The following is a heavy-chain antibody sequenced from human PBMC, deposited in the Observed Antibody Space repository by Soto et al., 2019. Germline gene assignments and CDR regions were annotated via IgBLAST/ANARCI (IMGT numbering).Heavy chain of an antibody. V-gene: IGHV3-23*01. CDR2: ISGSGGST. CDR3: AKQGDGYNYYYYGMDV. Sequence: LRLSCAASGFTFSSYAMSWVRQAPGKGLEWVSAISGSGGSTYYADSVKGRFTISRDNSKNTLYLQMNSLRAEDTAVYYCAKQGDGYNYYYYGMDVWGQGTTVTVSS. J-gene: IGHJ6*02. D-gene: IGHD5-12*01. CDR1: GFTFSSYA.